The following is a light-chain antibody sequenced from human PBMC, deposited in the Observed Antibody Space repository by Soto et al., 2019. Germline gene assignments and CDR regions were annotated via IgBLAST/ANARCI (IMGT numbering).Light chain of an antibody. V-gene: IGLV2-14*01. CDR2: EVS. CDR3: SSYTSSGTYV. CDR1: SSDVGDYDY. J-gene: IGLJ1*01. Sequence: QSALTQPASVSGSPGQSITISCTGTSSDVGDYDYVSWYQQDPGKAPKLMIYEVSGRPSGVSNRFSGSKSGNTASLTISGLQAEDEADYYCSSYTSSGTYVFGTGTKVTVL.